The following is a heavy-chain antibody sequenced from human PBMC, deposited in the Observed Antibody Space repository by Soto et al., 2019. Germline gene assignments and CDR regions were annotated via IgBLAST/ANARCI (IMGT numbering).Heavy chain of an antibody. CDR2: IIPIFGTA. CDR1: GGTFSSYA. CDR3: ARDQGTTGITSYYYYGMDV. V-gene: IGHV1-69*06. J-gene: IGHJ6*02. Sequence: KVSCKASGGTFSSYAISWVRQAPGQGLEWMGGIIPIFGTANYAQKFQGRVTITADKSTSTAYMELSSLRSEDTAVYYCARDQGTTGITSYYYYGMDVWGQGTTVTVSS. D-gene: IGHD1-1*01.